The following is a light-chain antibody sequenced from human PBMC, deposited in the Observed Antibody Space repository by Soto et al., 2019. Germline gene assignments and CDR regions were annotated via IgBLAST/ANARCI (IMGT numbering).Light chain of an antibody. CDR2: EVT. V-gene: IGLV2-14*01. J-gene: IGLJ1*01. CDR1: SSDVGSYSR. Sequence: QSVRSQPASVSGSPGHSITISCSGTSSDVGSYSRVAWYQQFPGKTPKLIIYEVTYRPSGVSHRFSASKSGNKASLTISGLQAGDEADYYCISYTGSRTSYVFGTGTKVTVL. CDR3: ISYTGSRTSYV.